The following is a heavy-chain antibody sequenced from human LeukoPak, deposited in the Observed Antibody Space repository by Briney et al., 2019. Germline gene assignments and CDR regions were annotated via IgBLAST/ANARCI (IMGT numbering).Heavy chain of an antibody. CDR1: GYTFTGYY. CDR2: IYPNSGAT. V-gene: IGHV1-2*02. CDR3: GTLLSNGPFDY. J-gene: IGHJ4*02. Sequence: GASVKVSCKASGYTFTGYYMHWVRQAPGQGLEWMGYIYPNSGATKYAQKFQGRVTMTRDTSISTAYMVLSGLRSDDTAVYYCGTLLSNGPFDYWGQGSLVTVSS.